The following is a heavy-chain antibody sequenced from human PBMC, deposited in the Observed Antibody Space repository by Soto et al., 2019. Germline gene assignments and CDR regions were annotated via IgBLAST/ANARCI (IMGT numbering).Heavy chain of an antibody. Sequence: QVHLVQSGAEVKKPGASVKVSCKGSGYDFTTYGITWVRQAPGHGLEWMAWISAHNGNTDYAQKLQGRVTVTRDTSTSTAYMELRSLRSDDTAVYYCARGRYVDYWGQGALVTVSS. CDR3: ARGRYVDY. CDR2: ISAHNGNT. D-gene: IGHD1-1*01. J-gene: IGHJ4*02. V-gene: IGHV1-18*01. CDR1: GYDFTTYG.